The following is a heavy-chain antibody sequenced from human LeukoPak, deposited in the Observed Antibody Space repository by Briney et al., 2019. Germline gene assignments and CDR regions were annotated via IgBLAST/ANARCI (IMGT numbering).Heavy chain of an antibody. Sequence: GGSLRLSCAASGFTFSSYELNWVRQAPGKGLEWVSYISSSGSTIYYADSVKGRFTISRDNAKNSLYLQMNSQRAEDTAVYYCARDPGDYYFDYWGQGTLVTVSS. CDR3: ARDPGDYYFDY. D-gene: IGHD3-3*01. V-gene: IGHV3-48*03. CDR2: ISSSGSTI. J-gene: IGHJ4*02. CDR1: GFTFSSYE.